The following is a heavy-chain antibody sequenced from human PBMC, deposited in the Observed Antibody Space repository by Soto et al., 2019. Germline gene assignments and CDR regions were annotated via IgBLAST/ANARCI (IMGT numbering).Heavy chain of an antibody. CDR3: ARDFGSREATPRGY. D-gene: IGHD5-12*01. J-gene: IGHJ4*02. CDR1: GFTFSSYS. Sequence: PGGSLRLSSAASGFTFSSYSMNWVRQAPGKGLEWVSSISSSSSYIYYADSVKGRFTISRDNAKNSLYLQMNSLRAEDTAVYYCARDFGSREATPRGYWGQGTLVTVSS. CDR2: ISSSSSYI. V-gene: IGHV3-21*01.